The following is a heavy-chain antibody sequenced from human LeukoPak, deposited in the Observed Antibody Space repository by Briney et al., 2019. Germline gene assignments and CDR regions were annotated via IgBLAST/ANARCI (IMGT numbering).Heavy chain of an antibody. CDR3: ARENDYGDGRHFDY. CDR2: IWYDGSNK. D-gene: IGHD4-17*01. V-gene: IGHV3-33*01. Sequence: PGRSLRLSCAASGFTFSSYGMHWVRQAPGKGLEWVAVIWYDGSNKYYADSVKGRFTISRDNSKNTLYLQMNSLRAEDTAVYYCARENDYGDGRHFDYWGQGTLVTVSS. J-gene: IGHJ4*02. CDR1: GFTFSSYG.